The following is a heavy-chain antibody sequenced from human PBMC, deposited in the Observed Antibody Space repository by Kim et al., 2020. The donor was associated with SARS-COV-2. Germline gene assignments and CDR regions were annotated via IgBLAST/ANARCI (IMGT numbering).Heavy chain of an antibody. CDR1: GYTFTSYA. V-gene: IGHV1-3*01. CDR3: ARDGGYSYGYRTDYYYYGMDV. Sequence: ASVKVSCKASGYTFTSYAMHWVRQAPGQRLEWMGWINAGNGNTKYSQKFQGRVTITRDTSASTAYMELSSLRSEDTAVYYCARDGGYSYGYRTDYYYYGMDVWGQGTTVTVSS. D-gene: IGHD5-18*01. J-gene: IGHJ6*02. CDR2: INAGNGNT.